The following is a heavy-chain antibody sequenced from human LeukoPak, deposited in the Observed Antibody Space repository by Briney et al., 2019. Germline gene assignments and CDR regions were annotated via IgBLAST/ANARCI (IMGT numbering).Heavy chain of an antibody. D-gene: IGHD3-3*01. V-gene: IGHV1-69*05. Sequence: ASVKVSCKASGGTFSSYAISWVRQAPGQGLEWMGGIIPIFGTANYAQKLQGRVTMTTDTSTSTAYMELRSLRSDDTAVYYCARHETIFYYMDVWGKGTTVTVSS. CDR1: GGTFSSYA. CDR3: ARHETIFYYMDV. J-gene: IGHJ6*03. CDR2: IIPIFGTA.